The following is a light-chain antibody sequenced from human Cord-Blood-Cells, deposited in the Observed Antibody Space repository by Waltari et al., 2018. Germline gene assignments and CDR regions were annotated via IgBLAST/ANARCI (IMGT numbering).Light chain of an antibody. CDR2: DAS. J-gene: IGKJ2*02. CDR1: QGVSSY. V-gene: IGKV3-11*01. CDR3: QRRSNWPSST. Sequence: IVLTQSPATLALSPGQRATLPSRAIQGVSSYLAWYQQKPGQAPRLLIYDASNKPTGNPVTFSRSASVTDFALTIRNREPEYHAVEYGQRRSNWPSSTFGHGTKLEIK.